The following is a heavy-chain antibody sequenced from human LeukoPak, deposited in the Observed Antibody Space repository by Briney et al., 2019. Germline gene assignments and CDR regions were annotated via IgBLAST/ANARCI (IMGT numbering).Heavy chain of an antibody. CDR3: ARLHYYDYVWGSYRQYYFDY. D-gene: IGHD3-16*02. CDR1: GGSFSGYY. V-gene: IGHV4-34*01. Sequence: PSETLSLTCAVYGGSFSGYYWSWIRQPPGKGLEWSGEINHSGSTNYNPSLKSRVTISVDTSKNQFSLKLSSVTAADTAVYYCARLHYYDYVWGSYRQYYFDYWGQGTLVTVSS. CDR2: INHSGST. J-gene: IGHJ4*02.